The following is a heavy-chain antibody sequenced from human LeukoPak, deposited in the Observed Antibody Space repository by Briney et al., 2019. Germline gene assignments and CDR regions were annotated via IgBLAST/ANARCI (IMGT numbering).Heavy chain of an antibody. CDR2: INWDGSST. J-gene: IGHJ4*02. CDR1: GFTFDDYN. Sequence: PGGSLRLSCAASGFTFDDYNMHWVRQTPGKALEWVSLINWDGSSTYYADSVKGRFTISRDNSKNSLFLQMNSLRAEDTAVYYCASKALNSPGARTYGGVYWGQGTLVTVSS. CDR3: ASKALNSPGARTYGGVY. V-gene: IGHV3-43*01. D-gene: IGHD4-17*01.